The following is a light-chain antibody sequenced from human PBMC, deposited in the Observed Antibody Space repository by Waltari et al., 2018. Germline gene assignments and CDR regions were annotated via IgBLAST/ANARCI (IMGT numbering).Light chain of an antibody. CDR2: AAS. V-gene: IGKV1-39*01. CDR3: QQSYYSVT. CDR1: QNIASY. J-gene: IGKJ3*01. Sequence: DIQMTQSPSSLSASVGASVIITCRASQNIASYLNWYQQKPGKAPKVLIYAASTLQSGVPSRFSGSGSGTDFTLTISSLQPEDFATYYCQQSYYSVTFGPGTKVDI.